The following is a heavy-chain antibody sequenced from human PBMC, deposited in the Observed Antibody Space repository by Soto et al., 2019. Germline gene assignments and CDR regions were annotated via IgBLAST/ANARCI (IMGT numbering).Heavy chain of an antibody. Sequence: QVHLVQSGAVLTTPGSSVKVSCKGSGGTFINSAITWVRQAPRQALEWVGMIIPLFGSTNSAPKFRGSLTFTPDTSTNTSFMELPTLRPNDAAAYYCATSSGPVGPYSADPDYWGQGTLVTVSS. J-gene: IGHJ4*02. CDR2: IIPLFGST. D-gene: IGHD5-18*01. CDR1: GGTFINSA. CDR3: ATSSGPVGPYSADPDY. V-gene: IGHV1-69*06.